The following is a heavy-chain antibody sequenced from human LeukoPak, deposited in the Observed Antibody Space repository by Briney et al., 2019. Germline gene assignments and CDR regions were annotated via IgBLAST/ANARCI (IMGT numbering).Heavy chain of an antibody. CDR2: IKQDGSQE. Sequence: GGSLRLTCAASRFTLSTYWMSWVRQAPGKGLEWVAHIKQDGSQEYYVDSVKGRFTISRDSAKNSLYLQMNSLRAEDTAVYYCARGVPYDSWSGPHYSDYWGQGTLVTVSS. D-gene: IGHD3/OR15-3a*01. CDR3: ARGVPYDSWSGPHYSDY. CDR1: RFTLSTYW. J-gene: IGHJ4*02. V-gene: IGHV3-7*01.